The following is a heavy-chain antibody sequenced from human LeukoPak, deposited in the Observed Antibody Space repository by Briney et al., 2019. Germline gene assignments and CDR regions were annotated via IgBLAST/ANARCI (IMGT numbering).Heavy chain of an antibody. CDR2: INHSGST. V-gene: IGHV4-34*01. Sequence: SETLSLTCAVYGGSFSSYYWSWIRQPPGKGLEWIGEINHSGSTNYNPSLKSRVTILVDTSKNQFSLNLITVTSADEAVYYCSGPTEDYNAFDIWGQGTMVTVSS. J-gene: IGHJ3*02. CDR3: SGPTEDYNAFDI. D-gene: IGHD2-2*02. CDR1: GGSFSSYY.